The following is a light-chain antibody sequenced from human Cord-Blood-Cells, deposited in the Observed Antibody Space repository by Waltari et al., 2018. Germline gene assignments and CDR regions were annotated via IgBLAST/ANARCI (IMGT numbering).Light chain of an antibody. CDR1: QSISSY. V-gene: IGKV1-39*01. J-gene: IGKJ5*01. Sequence: DTQMTPSPSSLPASVGDRVTITCRASQSISSYLNWYQQKPGKAPKLLIYAASSLQSGVPSRFSGSGSGTDCTLTISSLQPEEFATYYCQQSYSTPITFGQGTRLEIK. CDR3: QQSYSTPIT. CDR2: AAS.